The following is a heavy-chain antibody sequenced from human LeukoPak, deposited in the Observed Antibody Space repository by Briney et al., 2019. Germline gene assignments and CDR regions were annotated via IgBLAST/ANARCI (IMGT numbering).Heavy chain of an antibody. CDR1: GGSISSYY. CDR3: ARARGSGTINWFDP. D-gene: IGHD3-10*01. CDR2: IYYSGST. V-gene: IGHV4-59*01. J-gene: IGHJ5*02. Sequence: SETLSLTCTVSGGSISSYYWSWIRQPPGKGLEWIGYIYYSGSTNYNPSLKSRVTISVDTSKNQFSLKLSSVTAADTAVYYCARARGSGTINWFDPWGQGTLVTVSS.